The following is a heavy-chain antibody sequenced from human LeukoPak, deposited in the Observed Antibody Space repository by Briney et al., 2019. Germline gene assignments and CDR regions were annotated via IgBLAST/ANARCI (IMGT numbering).Heavy chain of an antibody. J-gene: IGHJ6*03. V-gene: IGHV3-7*01. CDR2: IKQDGSEK. Sequence: GGSLRLSCAASGFTFSSYWMSWVRQAPGKGLEWVANIKQDGSEKYYVDSVKGRFTISSDNAQNSLYLQMNSLRAEDTAVYYCARGRNYYGSGSYPLVDYYYYYMDVWGKGTTVTISS. CDR3: ARGRNYYGSGSYPLVDYYYYYMDV. CDR1: GFTFSSYW. D-gene: IGHD3-10*01.